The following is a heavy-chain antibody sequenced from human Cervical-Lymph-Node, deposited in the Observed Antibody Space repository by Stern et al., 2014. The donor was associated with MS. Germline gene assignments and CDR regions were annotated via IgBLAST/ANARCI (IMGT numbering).Heavy chain of an antibody. V-gene: IGHV3-33*01. CDR3: AGLRFGELFKGFDP. J-gene: IGHJ5*02. D-gene: IGHD3-10*01. CDR1: GFTLSTYA. Sequence: VKLVESGGDVVQPGKSLRLSCAASGFTLSTYAMHWVRQSPGKGLEWVAGIWFDGSNEEYGDSVKGRFTIARDKSKNTLYLQMDGLRAEDTAVYYCAGLRFGELFKGFDPWGQGTLVIVSS. CDR2: IWFDGSNE.